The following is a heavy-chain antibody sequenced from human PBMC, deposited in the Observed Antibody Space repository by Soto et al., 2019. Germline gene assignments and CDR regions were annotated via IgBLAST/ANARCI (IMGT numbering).Heavy chain of an antibody. J-gene: IGHJ4*02. CDR3: AISTGGFGGLFVVPSDY. D-gene: IGHD3-16*01. Sequence: EVQLLESGGGLVQPGGSLRLSCAASGFTYESYAMSWVRQAPGKGLEWVSGINSGGTVAHYADSVKGRFAISRDNAKNSLSLEMNSLRVDYTGLYYCAISTGGFGGLFVVPSDYWGQGTLVTVSS. CDR1: GFTYESYA. V-gene: IGHV3-23*01. CDR2: INSGGTVA.